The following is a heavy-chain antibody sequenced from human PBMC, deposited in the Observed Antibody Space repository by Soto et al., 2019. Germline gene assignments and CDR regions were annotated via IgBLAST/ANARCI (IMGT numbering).Heavy chain of an antibody. V-gene: IGHV3-33*01. D-gene: IGHD2-2*02. Sequence: ARYLRLSCLASGFTVSSFGKHCVRQAPCKGLEGEAVIWPDGSNEDYADSVKGRFTISRDNSKNTLSLQMNSLRAEDTAVYYCARQPYACRKRCYTVPGNVGYGAPGTLVTVAS. CDR1: GFTVSSFG. CDR2: IWPDGSNE. J-gene: IGHJ4*02. CDR3: ARQPYACRKRCYTVPGNVGY.